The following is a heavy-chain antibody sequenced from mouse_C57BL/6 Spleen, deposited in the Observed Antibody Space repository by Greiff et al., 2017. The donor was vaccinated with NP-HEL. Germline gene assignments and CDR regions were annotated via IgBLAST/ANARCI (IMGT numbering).Heavy chain of an antibody. V-gene: IGHV1-82*01. CDR1: GYAFSSSW. D-gene: IGHD4-1*01. CDR2: IYPGDGDT. CDR3: ARGWDGGYYFDY. Sequence: VQLQESGPELVKPGASVKISCKASGYAFSSSWMNWVKQRPGKGLEWIGRIYPGDGDTNYNGKFKGKATLTADKSSSTAYMQLSSLTSEDSAVYFCARGWDGGYYFDYWGQGTTLTVSS. J-gene: IGHJ2*01.